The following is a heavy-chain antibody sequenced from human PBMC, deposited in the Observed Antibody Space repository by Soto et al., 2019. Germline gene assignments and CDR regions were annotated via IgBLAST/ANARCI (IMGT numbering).Heavy chain of an antibody. D-gene: IGHD3-10*01. CDR1: GYTFTSYG. V-gene: IGHV1-18*01. CDR3: ASNPGGYYGSGSYDHYYSGMDV. CDR2: ISAYNGNT. Sequence: ASVKVSCKASGYTFTSYGISWVRQAPGQGLEWMGWISAYNGNTNYAQKLQGRVTMTTDTSTSTAYMELRSLRSDDTAVYYCASNPGGYYGSGSYDHYYSGMDVWGQGTTVTVSS. J-gene: IGHJ6*02.